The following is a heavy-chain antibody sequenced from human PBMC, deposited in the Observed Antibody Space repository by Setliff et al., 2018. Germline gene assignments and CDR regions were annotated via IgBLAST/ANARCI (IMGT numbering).Heavy chain of an antibody. CDR1: GYTFSNYG. CDR3: ARAPGTVVVPASRSAFDI. Sequence: WASVKVSCKASGYTFSNYGISWVRQAPGQGLEWMGWISAYNGYIIYAQKLQGRVTMTTDTSTSTAYMEVRSLRSDDTAVYYCARAPGTVVVPASRSAFDIWGQGTMVTV. J-gene: IGHJ3*02. D-gene: IGHD2-2*01. V-gene: IGHV1-18*01. CDR2: ISAYNGYI.